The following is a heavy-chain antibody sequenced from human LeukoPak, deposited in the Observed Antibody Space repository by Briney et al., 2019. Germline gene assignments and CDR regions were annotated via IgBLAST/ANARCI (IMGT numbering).Heavy chain of an antibody. V-gene: IGHV1-2*02. CDR3: ARGMTTVTTCDF. J-gene: IGHJ4*02. D-gene: IGHD4-17*01. CDR2: ISPNSGVT. Sequence: ASVKVSCKTSGYTFTAYEIHWVRQAPGQGLEWMGWISPNSGVTNYAQNFQGRVTMTRDTSISTAYMELSRLSPDDTAVYYCARGMTTVTTCDFWGQGTLVTVSS. CDR1: GYTFTAYE.